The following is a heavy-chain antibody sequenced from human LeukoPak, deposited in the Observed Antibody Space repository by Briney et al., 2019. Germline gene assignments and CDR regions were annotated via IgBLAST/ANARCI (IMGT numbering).Heavy chain of an antibody. Sequence: SETLSLTCTVSGGSISSGSYYWSWIRQPPGKGLEWIGEINHSGSTNYNPSLKSRVTISVDTSKNQFSLKLSSVTAADTAVYYCARLRNYARYSSLDYWGQGTLVTVSS. D-gene: IGHD4-11*01. CDR3: ARLRNYARYSSLDY. CDR1: GGSISSGSYY. CDR2: INHSGST. J-gene: IGHJ4*02. V-gene: IGHV4-39*07.